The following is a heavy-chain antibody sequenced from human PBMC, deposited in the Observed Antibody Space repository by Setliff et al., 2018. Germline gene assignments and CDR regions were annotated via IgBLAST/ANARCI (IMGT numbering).Heavy chain of an antibody. CDR1: GYNFTTYW. CDR2: IYPGDSDV. V-gene: IGHV5-51*01. CDR3: ARLGGWLTSPETLGAFDI. Sequence: GESLKISCKGSGYNFTTYWIGWVRQMPGEGLEWMGIIYPGDSDVRYSPSFQGQVTISADKSINTAYLQWSSLKASDTAIYYCARLGGWLTSPETLGAFDIWGQGTMVTVSS. D-gene: IGHD3-16*01. J-gene: IGHJ3*02.